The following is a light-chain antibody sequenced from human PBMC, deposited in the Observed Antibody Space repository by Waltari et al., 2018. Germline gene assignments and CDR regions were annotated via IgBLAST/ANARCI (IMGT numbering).Light chain of an antibody. V-gene: IGLV1-44*01. CDR2: RGH. Sequence: QSVLTQPPSASGTPGQRVTIACSGSTSNIGSNVVNWYQQFPGKAPKLLSYRGHQRPSGVPDRFSGSKSGTSASLAISGLQSEDEADYYCAAWDDSLHGHWVFGGGTKVTVL. CDR3: AAWDDSLHGHWV. J-gene: IGLJ3*02. CDR1: TSNIGSNV.